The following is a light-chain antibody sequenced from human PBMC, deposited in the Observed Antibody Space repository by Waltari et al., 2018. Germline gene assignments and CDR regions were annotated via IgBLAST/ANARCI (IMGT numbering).Light chain of an antibody. CDR2: DDN. J-gene: IGLJ2*01. CDR3: YSKDTDGGSQGK. Sequence: YDLTQPPSVSVSPGQTAAITCSGDGLPKQYHFWYQQKSGQAPVLVMYDDNKRPSGIPGRFSGSSAGTVATLTITGAQVDDEADYYCYSKDTDGGSQGKIGGGTKLTVL. V-gene: IGLV3-10*01. CDR1: GLPKQY.